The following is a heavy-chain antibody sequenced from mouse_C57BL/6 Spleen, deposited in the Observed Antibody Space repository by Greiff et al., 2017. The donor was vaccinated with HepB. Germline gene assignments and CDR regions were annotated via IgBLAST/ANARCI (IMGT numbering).Heavy chain of an antibody. Sequence: QVQLQQPGAELVKPGASVKVSCKASGYTFTSYWMHWVKQRPGQGLEWIGRIHPSDSDTNYNQKFKGKATLTVDKSSSTAYMQLSSLTSEDSAVYYCAPGGITTVVGGTWFAYWGQGTLVTVSA. CDR3: APGGITTVVGGTWFAY. CDR1: GYTFTSYW. J-gene: IGHJ3*01. V-gene: IGHV1-74*01. CDR2: IHPSDSDT. D-gene: IGHD1-1*01.